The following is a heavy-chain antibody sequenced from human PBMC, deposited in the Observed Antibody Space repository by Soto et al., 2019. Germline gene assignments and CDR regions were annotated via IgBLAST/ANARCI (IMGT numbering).Heavy chain of an antibody. V-gene: IGHV1-3*01. Sequence: QAQLVQSGAEVKKPGTSVRVSCEASGYTFTTYLIQWVRQAPGQRLEWMGWINAATGNTRYSQKFQGRVTLTRDTSASTAYMDVSSLTSEDTAVYYCARPFFGDSRTSNFWVQGTPVTVSS. J-gene: IGHJ4*02. CDR3: ARPFFGDSRTSNF. CDR1: GYTFTTYL. CDR2: INAATGNT. D-gene: IGHD2-21*01.